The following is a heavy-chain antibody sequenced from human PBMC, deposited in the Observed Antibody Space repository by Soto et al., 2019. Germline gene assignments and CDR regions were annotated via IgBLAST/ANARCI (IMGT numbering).Heavy chain of an antibody. CDR2: IYYSGST. Sequence: SETLSLTCAVSGGSISSGGYYWSWIRQHPGKGLEWIGYIYYSGSTYYNPSLKSRVTISVDTSKNQFSLKLSSVTAADTAVYYCARDNTPHLTIFGVVSWFDPWGQGTLVTVSS. D-gene: IGHD3-3*01. CDR1: GGSISSGGYY. V-gene: IGHV4-31*11. CDR3: ARDNTPHLTIFGVVSWFDP. J-gene: IGHJ5*02.